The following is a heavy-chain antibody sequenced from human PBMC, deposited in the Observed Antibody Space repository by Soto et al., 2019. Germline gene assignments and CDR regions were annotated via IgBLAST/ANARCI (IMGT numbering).Heavy chain of an antibody. D-gene: IGHD2-8*01. J-gene: IGHJ4*02. V-gene: IGHV4-39*01. CDR3: VSQRTSVLTQAYFDY. CDR1: GGSVSNSNYY. CDR2: VYYRGRS. Sequence: DTLSLTCTVSGGSVSNSNYYWGWIRQSPGKGLEWIGSVYYRGRSYSKSSVKSRVTISVDTSKNQFSLNLNSVTASDTAVYYCVSQRTSVLTQAYFDYWGPGALVTVSS.